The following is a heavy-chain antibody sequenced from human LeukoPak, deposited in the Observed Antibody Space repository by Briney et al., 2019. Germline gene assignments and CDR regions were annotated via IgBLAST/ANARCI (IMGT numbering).Heavy chain of an antibody. V-gene: IGHV1-69*13. CDR1: GGTFSSYA. D-gene: IGHD4/OR15-4a*01. CDR2: IVPIFGTA. CDR3: ARLGGVPDAFDI. J-gene: IGHJ3*02. Sequence: ASVNVSCKASGGTFSSYAISWVRQAPGQGLEWMGGIVPIFGTANYAQKFQGRVTITADESTSTAYMELSSLRSEDTAVYYCARLGGVPDAFDIWGQGTMVTVSS.